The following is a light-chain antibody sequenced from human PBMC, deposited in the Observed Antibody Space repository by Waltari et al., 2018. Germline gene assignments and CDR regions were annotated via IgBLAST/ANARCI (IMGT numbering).Light chain of an antibody. V-gene: IGKV4-1*01. CDR1: QSLLYSSNNKNF. J-gene: IGKJ4*01. Sequence: DIVMTPSPDSLAVSLGARATLNCKSSQSLLYSSNNKNFLAWYQQKPGQPPKLLIYWSSTQGSVVPDRCGGSGSGTDFTLTSSSLQADDVALYYCQQYYSAPLTFGGGTKVEIK. CDR3: QQYYSAPLT. CDR2: WSS.